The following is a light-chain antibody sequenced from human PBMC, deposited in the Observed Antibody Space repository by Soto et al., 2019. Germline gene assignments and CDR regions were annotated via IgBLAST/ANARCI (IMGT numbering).Light chain of an antibody. CDR3: QQYNSWPLT. J-gene: IGKJ4*01. V-gene: IGKV3D-15*01. CDR2: DIF. Sequence: EIVMTQSPATLSVSPGERATLSCRASQSVGSDLAWYQQKPGQAPSLVIYDIFTRATGVPTRICGSVSGTEFTLTISSLQSEDFAVYYCQQYNSWPLTVVGGTKVEIK. CDR1: QSVGSD.